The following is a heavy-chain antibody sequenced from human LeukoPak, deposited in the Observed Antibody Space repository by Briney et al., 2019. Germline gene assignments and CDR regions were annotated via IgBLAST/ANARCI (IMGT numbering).Heavy chain of an antibody. Sequence: GGSLRLSCGASGFIFSRLWMSWVRQAPGKGPEWVANIKQDGSERYYVGSVKGRFTISRDNAKNLLYLQMNSLRAEDTALYYCARDGGHSTDFDYWGQGTLVTVSS. J-gene: IGHJ4*02. CDR1: GFIFSRLW. CDR2: IKQDGSER. CDR3: ARDGGHSTDFDY. D-gene: IGHD2/OR15-2a*01. V-gene: IGHV3-7*01.